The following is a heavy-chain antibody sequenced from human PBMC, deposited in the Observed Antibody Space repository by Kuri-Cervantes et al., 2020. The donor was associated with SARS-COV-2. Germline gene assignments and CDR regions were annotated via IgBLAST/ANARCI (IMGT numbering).Heavy chain of an antibody. J-gene: IGHJ1*01. CDR3: AREGLHRLGVFRVVDAGYFQH. V-gene: IGHV1-18*04. CDR1: GYTFTRYN. CDR2: ISAYNGNT. D-gene: IGHD3-3*01. Sequence: ASVKVSCKASGYTFTRYNIYWVRQAPGQGLEWMGWISAYNGNTNYAQKLQGRVTMTTDTSTSTAYMELRSLRSDDTAVYYCAREGLHRLGVFRVVDAGYFQHWGQGTLVTVSS.